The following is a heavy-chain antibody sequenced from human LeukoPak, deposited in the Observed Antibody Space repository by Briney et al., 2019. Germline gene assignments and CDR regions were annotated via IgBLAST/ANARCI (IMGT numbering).Heavy chain of an antibody. Sequence: ASVKVSCKASGFIFTNYAIQWVRQAPGQSLEWMGWINVGNGNTKYSQKFQGRVTISRETSASTAYMELSSLRSEDTAVYYCARGSPKSYYYDSSGYYLDYWGQGTLVTVSS. CDR3: ARGSPKSYYYDSSGYYLDY. V-gene: IGHV1-3*01. D-gene: IGHD3-22*01. CDR2: INVGNGNT. CDR1: GFIFTNYA. J-gene: IGHJ4*02.